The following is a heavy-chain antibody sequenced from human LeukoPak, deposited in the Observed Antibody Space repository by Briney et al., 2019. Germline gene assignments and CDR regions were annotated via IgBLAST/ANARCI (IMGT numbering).Heavy chain of an antibody. V-gene: IGHV4-34*01. J-gene: IGHJ4*02. CDR2: INHSGST. CDR3: ARVGDTAMAPFAW. Sequence: SETLSLTCAVSGGSFSAYYWSWIRQPPGKGLGWIGEINHSGSTNYNPSLKSRVTISVDTSKNQFSLELSSVTAADTAMYYCARVGDTAMAPFAWWGQGTLVTVSS. D-gene: IGHD5-18*01. CDR1: GGSFSAYY.